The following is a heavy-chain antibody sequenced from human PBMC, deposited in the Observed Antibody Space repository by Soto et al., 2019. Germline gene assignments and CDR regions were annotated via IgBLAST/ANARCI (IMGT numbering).Heavy chain of an antibody. CDR2: LYSGGKT. V-gene: IGHV3-53*04. D-gene: IGHD6-6*01. Sequence: EVQLVESGGGLVQPGGSLSLSCAASGFTISTNYMSWVRQAPGKGLEWVSVLYSGGKTYYADSVKGRFTISRHNSKNTLYLQMKSLRTEDTAVYYCASEYITSSGVLLRAFDIWGQGTMVTVSS. J-gene: IGHJ3*02. CDR1: GFTISTNY. CDR3: ASEYITSSGVLLRAFDI.